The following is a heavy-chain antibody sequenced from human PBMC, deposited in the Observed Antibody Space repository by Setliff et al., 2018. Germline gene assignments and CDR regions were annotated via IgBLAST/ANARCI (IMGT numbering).Heavy chain of an antibody. J-gene: IGHJ6*03. CDR3: TRQASPHPDSSGYYYDLRFYYYMDV. V-gene: IGHV3-73*01. D-gene: IGHD3-22*01. Sequence: GGSLRLSCAASGFTFSGSAMHWVRQASGKGLEWVGRIRSRPDNYATAYAASVKGRFTISRDDSKNTAYLQMNSLKTEDTAVYYCTRQASPHPDSSGYYYDLRFYYYMDVWGKGTTVTVSS. CDR2: IRSRPDNYAT. CDR1: GFTFSGSA.